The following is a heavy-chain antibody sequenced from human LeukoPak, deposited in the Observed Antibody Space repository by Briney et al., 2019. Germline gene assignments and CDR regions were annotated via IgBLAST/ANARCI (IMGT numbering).Heavy chain of an antibody. D-gene: IGHD3-16*01. CDR2: IKQDGSEK. V-gene: IGHV3-7*01. J-gene: IGHJ5*02. CDR1: GFTFSIYW. Sequence: GGALRLSCAASGFTFSIYWMSWGREAPGKGLGWVANIKQDGSEKYYVDSVKGRFTISRDNAKNSLYLQMNSLRAEDTAVYYCARDEFGGASFEPWGQGTLVTVSS. CDR3: ARDEFGGASFEP.